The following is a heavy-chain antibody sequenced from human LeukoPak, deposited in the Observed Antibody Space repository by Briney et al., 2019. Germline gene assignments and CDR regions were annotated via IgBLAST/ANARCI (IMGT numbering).Heavy chain of an antibody. V-gene: IGHV3-23*01. J-gene: IGHJ4*02. Sequence: GGSLRLSCAASGFTFSSYGMSWVRQAPGKGLEWVSAISGSGGSTYYADSVKGRFTISRDNSKNTLYLQMNSLRAEDTAVYYCAKDGTFWSGSALDYWGQGTLVTVSS. CDR3: AKDGTFWSGSALDY. D-gene: IGHD3-10*01. CDR1: GFTFSSYG. CDR2: ISGSGGST.